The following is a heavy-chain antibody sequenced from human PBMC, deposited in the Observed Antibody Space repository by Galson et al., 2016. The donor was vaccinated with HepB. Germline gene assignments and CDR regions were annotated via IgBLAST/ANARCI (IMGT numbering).Heavy chain of an antibody. CDR1: GFTFNNFW. D-gene: IGHD5-24*01. CDR3: ATDLVESSRFSAFDL. CDR2: IKEDGSEQ. V-gene: IGHV3-7*01. J-gene: IGHJ3*01. Sequence: SLRLSCAASGFTFNNFWMNWVRQAPGKGLEWVANIKEDGSEQNYVDSVKGRFTISRDNAENSLFLQMNSLRAEDTALYYCATDLVESSRFSAFDLWGQGTMVSVSS.